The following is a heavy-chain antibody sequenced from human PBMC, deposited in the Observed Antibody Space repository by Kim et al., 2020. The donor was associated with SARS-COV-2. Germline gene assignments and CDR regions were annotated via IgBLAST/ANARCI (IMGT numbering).Heavy chain of an antibody. Sequence: TTYPQKFQGRVTMTRDTSTSTVYMELSSLISEDTAVYYCLATPGSGFSGDYWGQGTLVTVSS. V-gene: IGHV1-46*01. J-gene: IGHJ4*02. CDR3: LATPGSGFSGDY. D-gene: IGHD3-10*01. CDR2: T.